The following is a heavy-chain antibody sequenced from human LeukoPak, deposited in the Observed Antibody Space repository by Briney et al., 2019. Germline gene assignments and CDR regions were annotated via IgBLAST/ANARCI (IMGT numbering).Heavy chain of an antibody. D-gene: IGHD3-10*01. Sequence: PGGSLRLPCAASGFTFSTHGMHWVRQAPGKGLEWVAFIQNNWRNKFCGDSVKGRLTISRDNSKNTLYLEMNSLRAEDTAVYYCAKGLSGSHKLDYWGQGTLVTVSS. CDR2: IQNNWRNK. V-gene: IGHV3-30*02. CDR3: AKGLSGSHKLDY. J-gene: IGHJ4*02. CDR1: GFTFSTHG.